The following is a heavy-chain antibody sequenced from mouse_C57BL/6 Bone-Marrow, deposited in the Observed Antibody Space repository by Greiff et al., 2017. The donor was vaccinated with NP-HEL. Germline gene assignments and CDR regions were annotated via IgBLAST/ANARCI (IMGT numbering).Heavy chain of an antibody. CDR2: IHPNSGST. Sequence: VQLQQPGAELVKPGASVKLSCKASGYTFTSYWMHWVKQRPGQGLEWIGMIHPNSGSTNYNEKFKSKATLTVDKSSSTAYMQLSSLTSEDSAVDYCARGELLRSWFAYWGQGTLVTVSA. CDR1: GYTFTSYW. J-gene: IGHJ3*01. D-gene: IGHD1-1*01. CDR3: ARGELLRSWFAY. V-gene: IGHV1-64*01.